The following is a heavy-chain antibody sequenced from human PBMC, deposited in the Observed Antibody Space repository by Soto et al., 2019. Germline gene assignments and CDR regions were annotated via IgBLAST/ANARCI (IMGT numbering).Heavy chain of an antibody. J-gene: IGHJ4*02. V-gene: IGHV3-23*01. D-gene: IGHD3-9*01. CDR1: GFTFSSYA. CDR2: ISGSGGST. CDR3: ARDPDILTGYCYFDY. Sequence: GGSLRLSCAASGFTFSSYAMSWVRQAPGKGLEWVSAISGSGGSTYYADSVKGRFTISRDNAKNSLYLQMNSLRAEDTAVYYCARDPDILTGYCYFDYWGQGTLVTVSS.